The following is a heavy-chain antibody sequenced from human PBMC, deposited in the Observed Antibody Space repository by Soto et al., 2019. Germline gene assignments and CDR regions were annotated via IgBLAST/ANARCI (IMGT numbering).Heavy chain of an antibody. CDR3: AGRYDYVWGSYRRNAFDI. D-gene: IGHD3-16*02. J-gene: IGHJ3*02. Sequence: PSETLSLTCIVSGESISSSSYYWGWIRQPPGKGLEWIGSIYYSGRTYYNPSFKSRVTISIDTSKNQFSLKLSSVTAADTAVYYCAGRYDYVWGSYRRNAFDIWGQGTMVT. CDR2: IYYSGRT. CDR1: GESISSSSYY. V-gene: IGHV4-39*07.